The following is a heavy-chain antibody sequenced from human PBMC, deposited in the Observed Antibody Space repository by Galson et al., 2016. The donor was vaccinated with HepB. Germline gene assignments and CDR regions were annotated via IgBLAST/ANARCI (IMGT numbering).Heavy chain of an antibody. CDR2: INYSGLT. D-gene: IGHD3-10*01. CDR3: ARPGGELLMSWFDP. CDR1: GGSIKIGGHY. Sequence: TLSLTCTVSGGSIKIGGHYWAWLRQLPGKGLEWIGHINYSGLTYYKPSLNSRVAISVDTSKNQFSLKLSSVTAADTAVCYCARPGGELLMSWFDPWGQGTLVTVSS. V-gene: IGHV4-31*03. J-gene: IGHJ5*02.